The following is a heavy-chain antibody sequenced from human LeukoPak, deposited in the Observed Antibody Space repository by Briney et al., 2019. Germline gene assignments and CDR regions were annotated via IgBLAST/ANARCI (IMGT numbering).Heavy chain of an antibody. Sequence: GGSLRLSCAASGFTFSSYAMSWVRQAPGKGLEWISGISLDGATTYYAGSVEGRFTISRDNSKNTLYLQMNSLRADDTAVYYCVKDHGWLLYSWGQGTLVTVSS. CDR3: VKDHGWLLYS. J-gene: IGHJ4*02. CDR1: GFTFSSYA. V-gene: IGHV3-23*01. CDR2: ISLDGATT. D-gene: IGHD3-9*01.